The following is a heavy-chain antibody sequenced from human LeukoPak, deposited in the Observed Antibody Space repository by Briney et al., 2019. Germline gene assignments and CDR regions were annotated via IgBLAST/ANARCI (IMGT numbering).Heavy chain of an antibody. J-gene: IGHJ5*02. Sequence: GESLKISCKGSGYSFTSYWIGWVRQIPGKGLGWMGIIYPGDSDTRYSPSFQGQVTISADKSISTAYLQWSSLKASETAMYFCARLWFGELFGWFDGWGQGTLVTVS. CDR2: IYPGDSDT. CDR3: ARLWFGELFGWFDG. CDR1: GYSFTSYW. V-gene: IGHV5-51*01. D-gene: IGHD3-10*01.